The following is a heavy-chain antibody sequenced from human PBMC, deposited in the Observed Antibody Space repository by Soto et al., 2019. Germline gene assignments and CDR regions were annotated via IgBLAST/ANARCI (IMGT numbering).Heavy chain of an antibody. V-gene: IGHV4-4*07. Sequence: QVQQQESGPGLLKPLETLSLTCSVSGGSISSYHWSWIRQPAGKGLEWIGRMYSTGNTNYNPSLKSRVTVSIDTSKNQFFLRLNSVTSADSAVYYCAREFGDNFNYEAYWCQGTAVTVSS. D-gene: IGHD3-16*01. CDR2: MYSTGNT. J-gene: IGHJ4*02. CDR3: AREFGDNFNYEAY. CDR1: GGSISSYH.